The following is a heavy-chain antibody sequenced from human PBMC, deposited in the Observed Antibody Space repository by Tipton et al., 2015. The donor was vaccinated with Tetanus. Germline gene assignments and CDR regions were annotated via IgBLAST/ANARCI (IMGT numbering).Heavy chain of an antibody. CDR1: GGSVSSGSYY. J-gene: IGHJ4*02. CDR2: AYYSGST. D-gene: IGHD3-9*01. V-gene: IGHV4-39*01. Sequence: TLSLTCTVSGGSVSSGSYYWSWVRQAPGKGLEWIGSAYYSGSTYYNPSLKSRVTISVDTSKNQFSLELSSVTAADTAVYYCARHSSLKALNYWGQGTLVTASS. CDR3: ARHSSLKALNY.